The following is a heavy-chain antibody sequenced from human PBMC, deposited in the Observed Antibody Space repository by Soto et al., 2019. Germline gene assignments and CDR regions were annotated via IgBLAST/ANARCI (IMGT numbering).Heavy chain of an antibody. V-gene: IGHV3-30*18. D-gene: IGHD3-10*01. J-gene: IGHJ4*02. Sequence: GGSLRLSCAASGFIFSSYDMHWVRQAPGKGLEWVAIISYDGSERHYADSVKGRFTISRDNSKNTLYLRMNSLRGEDSAVYYCSNDYGDSHDYWRQGTQVTVSS. CDR2: ISYDGSER. CDR1: GFIFSSYD. CDR3: SNDYGDSHDY.